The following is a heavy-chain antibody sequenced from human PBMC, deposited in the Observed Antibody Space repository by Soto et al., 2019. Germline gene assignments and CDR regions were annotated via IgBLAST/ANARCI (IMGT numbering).Heavy chain of an antibody. CDR3: EGSWT. D-gene: IGHD5-12*01. CDR2: MGVSGAT. CDR1: GFNTRNYL. Sequence: EVQLLESGGGLVQPGGSLRLSCEVSGFNTRNYLMSWVRQAPGKGLEWVSGMGVSGATQYADSVKGRFTISKDFSKNTLYLQMNNLRAEDTAVYHCEGSWTWGQGTMVTVSS. J-gene: IGHJ3*01. V-gene: IGHV3-23*01.